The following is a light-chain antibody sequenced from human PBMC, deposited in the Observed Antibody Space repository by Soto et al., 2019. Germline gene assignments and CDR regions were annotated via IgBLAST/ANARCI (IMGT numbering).Light chain of an antibody. CDR2: EVN. CDR1: NSDVGGYDY. CDR3: SSYAGSATWV. Sequence: QSALTQPPSASGSPGQSVTISCTGTNSDVGGYDYVSWYQQHPGKAPKLIIFEVNKRPSGVPDRFSGSKSGNTASLTVSGLQAEDEVDYYCSSYAGSATWVFGGGTKLTVL. V-gene: IGLV2-8*01. J-gene: IGLJ3*02.